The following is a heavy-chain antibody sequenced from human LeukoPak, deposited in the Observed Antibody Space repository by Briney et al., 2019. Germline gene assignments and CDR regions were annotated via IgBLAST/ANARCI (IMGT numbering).Heavy chain of an antibody. Sequence: GGSLRLSCAVSGFTVSNNYMSWVRQAPGKGLEWVSAISGSGGSTYYADSVKGRFTISRDNSKNTLYLQMNSLRAEDTAVYYCAKAGAVVVVAAKYFDYWGQGTLVTVSS. V-gene: IGHV3-23*01. CDR2: ISGSGGST. J-gene: IGHJ4*02. D-gene: IGHD2-15*01. CDR1: GFTVSNNY. CDR3: AKAGAVVVVAAKYFDY.